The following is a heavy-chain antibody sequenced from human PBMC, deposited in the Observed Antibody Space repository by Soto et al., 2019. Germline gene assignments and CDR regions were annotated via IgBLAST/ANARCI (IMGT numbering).Heavy chain of an antibody. CDR1: TGYY. D-gene: IGHD6-13*01. V-gene: IGHV1-2*02. J-gene: IGHJ4*02. CDR3: ARGGAAIADGGYFDY. CDR2: INPNSGGT. Sequence: TGYYMHWVRQAPGQGLEWMGWINPNSGGTNYAQKFQDRVAMTTDTSVTTVDMELRRLRSDDTAVYYCARGGAAIADGGYFDYWGLGTLVTV.